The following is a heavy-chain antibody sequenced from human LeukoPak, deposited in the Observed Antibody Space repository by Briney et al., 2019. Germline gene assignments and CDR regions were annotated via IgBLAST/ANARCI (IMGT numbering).Heavy chain of an antibody. Sequence: PGRSLRLSCTASGFSFSTAWMSWVRQAPGKGLEWVGRIKSKADSETTDYAAPVKGRFTISRDDSQNTRYLQMNSLKTEDTGVYYCTTYFTVYTAGFDYWGQGTLVTVSS. CDR3: TTYFTVYTAGFDY. V-gene: IGHV3-15*01. CDR2: IKSKADSETT. CDR1: GFSFSTAW. D-gene: IGHD5-18*01. J-gene: IGHJ4*02.